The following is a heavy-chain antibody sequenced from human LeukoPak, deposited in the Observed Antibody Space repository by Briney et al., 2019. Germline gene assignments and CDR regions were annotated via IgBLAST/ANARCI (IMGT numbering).Heavy chain of an antibody. D-gene: IGHD4-23*01. J-gene: IGHJ4*02. CDR3: ARGRPHGNDY. CDR1: GFTLSRYW. Sequence: GGSLRLSCAASGFTLSRYWMNWVRQAPGKGLVWVSRIASDGSSTTYADSVKGRFSISRDNAKNTLYLQMNSLRVEDTAVYYCARGRPHGNDYWGQGTLVTVSS. CDR2: IASDGSST. V-gene: IGHV3-74*01.